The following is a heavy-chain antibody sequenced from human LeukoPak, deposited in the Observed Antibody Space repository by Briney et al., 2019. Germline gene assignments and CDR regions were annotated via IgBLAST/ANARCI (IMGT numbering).Heavy chain of an antibody. D-gene: IGHD5-12*01. V-gene: IGHV4-30-4*01. CDR1: GGSISSGDYY. J-gene: IGHJ4*02. Sequence: SETLSLTCTVSGGSISSGDYYWSWIRQPPGKGLEWIGYIYYSGSTYYNPSLKSRVTISVGTSKNQFSLKLSSVTAADTAVYYCAREDSGYSGYLDGFDYWGQGTLVTVSS. CDR3: AREDSGYSGYLDGFDY. CDR2: IYYSGST.